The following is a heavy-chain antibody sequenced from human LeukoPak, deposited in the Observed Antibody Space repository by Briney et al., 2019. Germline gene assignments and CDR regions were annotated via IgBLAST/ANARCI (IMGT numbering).Heavy chain of an antibody. Sequence: PSETLSLTCTVSGGSISSYYWSWIRQPSGKGLEWIGYIYYSGSTYYNPSLKSRVTISVDRSKNQFSLKLSSVTAADTAVYYCARGRNWFDPWGQGTLVTVSS. CDR3: ARGRNWFDP. V-gene: IGHV4-59*12. CDR2: IYYSGST. J-gene: IGHJ5*02. CDR1: GGSISSYY.